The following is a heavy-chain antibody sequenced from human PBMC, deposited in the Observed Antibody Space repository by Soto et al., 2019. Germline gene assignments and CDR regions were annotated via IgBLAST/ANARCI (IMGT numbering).Heavy chain of an antibody. J-gene: IGHJ6*02. CDR3: ARDVGRAIAAAAHYGMDV. Sequence: PSETLSLTCAVSGGSISSGGYSWSWIRQPPGKGLEWIGYIYHSGSTYYNPSLKSRVTISVDRSKNQFSLKLSSVTAADTAVYYCARDVGRAIAAAAHYGMDVWGQGTTVTVSS. CDR2: IYHSGST. CDR1: GGSISSGGYS. D-gene: IGHD6-13*01. V-gene: IGHV4-30-2*01.